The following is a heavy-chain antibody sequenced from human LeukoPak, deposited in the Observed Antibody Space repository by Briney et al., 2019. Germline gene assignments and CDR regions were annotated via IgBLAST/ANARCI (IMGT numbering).Heavy chain of an antibody. D-gene: IGHD4-23*01. CDR2: INPSGGST. V-gene: IGHV1-46*01. CDR1: GYTFTSYY. CDR3: ARDPSPYGGNYYFDY. Sequence: GASVKASCKASGYTFTSYYMHWARQAPGQGLEWMGIINPSGGSTSYAQKFQGRVTMTRDTSTSTVYMELSSLRSEDTAVYYCARDPSPYGGNYYFDYWGQGTLVTVSS. J-gene: IGHJ4*02.